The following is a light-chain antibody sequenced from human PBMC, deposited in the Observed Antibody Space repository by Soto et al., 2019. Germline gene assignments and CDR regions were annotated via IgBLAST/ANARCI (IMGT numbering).Light chain of an antibody. Sequence: GDRVTLTCRASQGIASFLAWYQQKPGKAPKVLIYAASTLQSGVPSRFSGSGSGTEFTLTISSLQPEDFATYYCQQFNDYPFGGGTKVEIK. CDR3: QQFNDYP. CDR1: QGIASF. CDR2: AAS. V-gene: IGKV1-9*01. J-gene: IGKJ4*01.